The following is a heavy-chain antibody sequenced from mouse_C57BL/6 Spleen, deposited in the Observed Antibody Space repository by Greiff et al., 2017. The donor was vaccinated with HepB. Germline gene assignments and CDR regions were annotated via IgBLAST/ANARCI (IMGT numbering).Heavy chain of an antibody. D-gene: IGHD3-3*01. CDR1: GFTFSDYG. Sequence: DVQLQESGGGLVKPGGSLKLSCAASGFTFSDYGMHWVRQAPEKGLEWVAYISSGSSTIYYADTVKGRFTISRDNAKNTLFLQMTSLRSEDTAMYYCARPRAGTFAYWGQGTLVTVSA. CDR3: ARPRAGTFAY. V-gene: IGHV5-17*01. J-gene: IGHJ3*01. CDR2: ISSGSSTI.